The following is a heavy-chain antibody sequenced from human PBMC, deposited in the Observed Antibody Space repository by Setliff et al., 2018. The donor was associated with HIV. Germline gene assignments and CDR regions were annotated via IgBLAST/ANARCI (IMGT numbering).Heavy chain of an antibody. J-gene: IGHJ6*02. V-gene: IGHV4-39*07. Sequence: SETLSLTCSVSGGSFSSDSYYWGWIRQFPGKGLEWIGSIYYSGSTYYNPSLKSRVTISVDTSKNQVSLKLSSVTASDTAVYYCARARYIVIRGDAGMDVWGPGTTVTVSS. CDR3: ARARYIVIRGDAGMDV. D-gene: IGHD3-10*01. CDR1: GGSFSSDSYY. CDR2: IYYSGST.